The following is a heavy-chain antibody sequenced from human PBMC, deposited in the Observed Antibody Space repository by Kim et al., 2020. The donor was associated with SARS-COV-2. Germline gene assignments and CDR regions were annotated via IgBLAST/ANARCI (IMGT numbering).Heavy chain of an antibody. V-gene: IGHV4-34*01. Sequence: SETLSLTCAVYGLSFNDYYWSWIRQPPGKGLEWIGEIKHSGSTNYNASLKSRVIISVDTSKNQISLKLSSVTAADTAVYYFAGGQDVDSGRYGGMDVWGQGTTVTVSS. CDR1: GLSFNDYY. D-gene: IGHD3-10*01. J-gene: IGHJ6*02. CDR2: IKHSGST. CDR3: AGGQDVDSGRYGGMDV.